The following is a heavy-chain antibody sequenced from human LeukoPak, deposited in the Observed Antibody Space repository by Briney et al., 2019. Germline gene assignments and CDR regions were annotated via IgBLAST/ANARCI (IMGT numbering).Heavy chain of an antibody. CDR2: ISTYNGNT. D-gene: IGHD1-1*01. CDR3: ARDQVQLERRGLRRYGWFDP. V-gene: IGHV1-18*01. J-gene: IGHJ5*02. Sequence: ASGKVSCKASGYTFTSYSISWVRQAPGQGLEWMGWISTYNGNTNYAQKLQGRVTMTTDTSTSTAYMDLRSLRSDDTAVYYCARDQVQLERRGLRRYGWFDPWGQGTLVTVSS. CDR1: GYTFTSYS.